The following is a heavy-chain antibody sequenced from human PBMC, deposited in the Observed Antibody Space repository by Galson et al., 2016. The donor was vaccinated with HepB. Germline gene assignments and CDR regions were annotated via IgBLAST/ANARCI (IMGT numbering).Heavy chain of an antibody. J-gene: IGHJ6*02. CDR2: ISFDGTEK. CDR1: GFTFSDNA. Sequence: SLRLSCADSGFTFSDNAMHWVRQAPGKGLEWVALISFDGTEKYYADSVRGRFNISRDSSKNTLYLQMKSLRADDTAVYYCARDRGDDVWGSSRLVIAYYYGVDVWGLGTLVTVSS. D-gene: IGHD3-16*02. CDR3: ARDRGDDVWGSSRLVIAYYYGVDV. V-gene: IGHV3-30*04.